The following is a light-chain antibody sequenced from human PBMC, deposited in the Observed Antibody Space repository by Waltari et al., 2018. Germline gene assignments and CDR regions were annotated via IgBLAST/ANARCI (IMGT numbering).Light chain of an antibody. CDR2: AVS. V-gene: IGKV1-39*01. Sequence: DIQMTQSPSSPAASVGERVTITCRASERIGTYLDWYQQKPGKAPNLLIYAVSNLPSAVPSRFSASGSGRDFSLTISSLQPEDSATYYCQQSYAIPLAFGQGTKVEIK. J-gene: IGKJ1*01. CDR1: ERIGTY. CDR3: QQSYAIPLA.